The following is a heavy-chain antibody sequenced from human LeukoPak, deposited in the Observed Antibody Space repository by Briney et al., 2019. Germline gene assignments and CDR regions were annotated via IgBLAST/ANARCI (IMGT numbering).Heavy chain of an antibody. D-gene: IGHD6-6*01. V-gene: IGHV1-18*01. CDR3: ARALYSSSYPLYYYYYYMDV. CDR1: GYTFTIYG. Sequence: ASVTVSFKASGYTFTIYGISWVRQAPGQGLEWMGWISAYNGNTNYAQKLQGRVTMTTDTSTSTAYMELRSLRSDDTAVYCCARALYSSSYPLYYYYYYMDVWGKGTTVTISS. J-gene: IGHJ6*03. CDR2: ISAYNGNT.